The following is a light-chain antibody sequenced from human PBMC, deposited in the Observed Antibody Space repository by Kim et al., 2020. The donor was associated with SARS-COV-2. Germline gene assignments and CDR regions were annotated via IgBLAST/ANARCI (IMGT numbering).Light chain of an antibody. CDR2: DND. CDR1: SSNIGSNL. CDR3: GTWENSLSGGYV. V-gene: IGLV1-51*01. Sequence: KVTISCSGSSSNIGSNLVSWYQQLPGTAPRLLIYDNDERPSGIPDRFSASKSGTSATLGITGLQTGDEADYYCGTWENSLSGGYVFGTGTKVTVL. J-gene: IGLJ1*01.